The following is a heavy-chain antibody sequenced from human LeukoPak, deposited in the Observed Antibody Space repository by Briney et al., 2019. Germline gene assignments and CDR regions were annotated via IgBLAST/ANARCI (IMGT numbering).Heavy chain of an antibody. CDR2: ISSSGSTI. V-gene: IGHV3-48*03. D-gene: IGHD3-22*01. Sequence: GGSLRLSCAVSGFTFSYYEMNWVRQAPGKGLEWVSYISSSGSTIYYADSVKGRFTISRDNAKNSLYLQMNSLRAEDTAVYYCARESQSAYYFDSSGYEDAFDIWGQGTMVTVSS. CDR1: GFTFSYYE. J-gene: IGHJ3*02. CDR3: ARESQSAYYFDSSGYEDAFDI.